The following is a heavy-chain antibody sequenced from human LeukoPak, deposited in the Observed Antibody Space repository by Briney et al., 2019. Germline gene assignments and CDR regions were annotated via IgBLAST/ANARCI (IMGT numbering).Heavy chain of an antibody. CDR3: ARGVYIAAAQYAY. CDR2: IYYSGTT. CDR1: GGSISSYY. Sequence: PSETLSLTCAVSGGSISSYYWSWIRQPPGKGLEWIGYIYYSGTTNYNPSLKSRVTISVDTSKNQFSLKLSSVTAADTAVYYCARGVYIAAAQYAYWGQGTLVTVSS. V-gene: IGHV4-59*01. J-gene: IGHJ4*02. D-gene: IGHD6-13*01.